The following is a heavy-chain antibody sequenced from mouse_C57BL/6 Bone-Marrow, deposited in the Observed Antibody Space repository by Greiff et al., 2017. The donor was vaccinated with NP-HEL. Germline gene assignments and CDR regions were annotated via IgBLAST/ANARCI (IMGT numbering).Heavy chain of an antibody. CDR2: LWRGGST. CDR1: GFSLTSYG. V-gene: IGHV2-5*01. D-gene: IGHD1-1*01. Sequence: QVQLKQSGPGLVQPSQSLSITCTVSGFSLTSYGVHWVRQSPGKGLEWLGVLWRGGSTDYNAAFMSRLSITKDNSKSHVFFKMNSLQADDTAIYYCAKNYYGSRYYAMDYWGQGTSVTVSS. J-gene: IGHJ4*01. CDR3: AKNYYGSRYYAMDY.